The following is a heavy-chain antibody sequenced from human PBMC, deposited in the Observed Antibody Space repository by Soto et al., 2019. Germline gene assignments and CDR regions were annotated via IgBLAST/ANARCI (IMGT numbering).Heavy chain of an antibody. CDR3: ARHGAWHVYS. CDR2: IYYNGAT. J-gene: IGHJ4*02. V-gene: IGHV4-4*02. Sequence: QVQLQESGPGLVKPSGTLSLTCAVFGDSIGSSHWWSWVRQPPGRGLEWIGGIYYNGATNYNPSLKSEVTISVDLSKKQFSLMLYSVTAADTAVYYCARHGAWHVYSWGQGTLVTVSA. CDR1: GDSIGSSHW. D-gene: IGHD2-21*02.